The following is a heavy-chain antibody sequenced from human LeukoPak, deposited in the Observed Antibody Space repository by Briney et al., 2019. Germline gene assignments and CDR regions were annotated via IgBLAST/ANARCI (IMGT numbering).Heavy chain of an antibody. D-gene: IGHD6-19*01. J-gene: IGHJ6*03. V-gene: IGHV3-23*01. Sequence: RAGGSLRLSCAASGFAFSSFAMGWVRQSPGKGREWRSSINGGGNTTFYSDSVKGRFTISRDNSKNTLYLHMDSLRPDDTATYYCTKELHVAVAVADYYYFYMDVWGRGTAVTVSS. CDR3: TKELHVAVAVADYYYFYMDV. CDR1: GFAFSSFA. CDR2: INGGGNTT.